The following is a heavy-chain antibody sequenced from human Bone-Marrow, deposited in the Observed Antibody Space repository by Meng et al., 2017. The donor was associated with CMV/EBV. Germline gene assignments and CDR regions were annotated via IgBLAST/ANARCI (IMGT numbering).Heavy chain of an antibody. CDR2: ISYSGST. CDR1: GGSISSYY. V-gene: IGHV4-59*01. Sequence: GSLRLSCTVSGGSISSYYWSWIRQPPGKGLEWIGYISYSGSTNYNPSLKSRVTISVDTSKNQFSLKLSSVTAADTAVYYCASGAAAAQQDFYYYYYGMDVWGQGTTVTVSS. CDR3: ASGAAAAQQDFYYYYYGMDV. D-gene: IGHD6-13*01. J-gene: IGHJ6*02.